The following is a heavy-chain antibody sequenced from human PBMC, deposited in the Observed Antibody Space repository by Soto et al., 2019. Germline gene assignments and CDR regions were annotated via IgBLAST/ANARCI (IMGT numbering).Heavy chain of an antibody. Sequence: GGSLRLSCAASGFTFSDYAMSWVRQAPGKGLEWVSVINSDGATYYADSAEGRFSISRDNSKSTLCLQMNSLSVEDTAIYYCASRPRGSVAGTLDSWGQGSLVTVSS. CDR1: GFTFSDYA. V-gene: IGHV3-23*01. D-gene: IGHD6-19*01. CDR3: ASRPRGSVAGTLDS. J-gene: IGHJ5*01. CDR2: INSDGAT.